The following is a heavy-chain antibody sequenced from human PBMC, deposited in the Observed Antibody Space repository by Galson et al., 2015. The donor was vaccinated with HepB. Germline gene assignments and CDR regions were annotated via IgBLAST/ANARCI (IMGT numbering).Heavy chain of an antibody. J-gene: IGHJ4*01. D-gene: IGHD4-17*01. Sequence: QYGAEVTKPGESLKMSCKASGYTFPKYWINWVRKMPGKGLEWLGRIDTSDSYTDYNPSFQGRVTISVHKSINTVYLQSSSLEASDTAIYYCARHLDGGYSLDRWGQGTRVAVPS. CDR1: GYTFPKYW. CDR2: IDTSDSYT. CDR3: ARHLDGGYSLDR. V-gene: IGHV5-10-1*01.